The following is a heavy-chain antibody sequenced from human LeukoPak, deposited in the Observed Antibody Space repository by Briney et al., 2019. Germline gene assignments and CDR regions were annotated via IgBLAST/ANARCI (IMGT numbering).Heavy chain of an antibody. V-gene: IGHV4-59*08. D-gene: IGHD3-3*01. CDR2: IYYSGST. CDR3: ARHNYDFWSGYYGPTNWFDP. Sequence: SETLSLTCTDSGGSISSYYWSWIRQPPGKGLEWIGYIYYSGSTNYNPSLKSRVTISVDTSKNQFSLKLSSVTAADTAVYYCARHNYDFWSGYYGPTNWFDPWGQGTLVTVSS. J-gene: IGHJ5*02. CDR1: GGSISSYY.